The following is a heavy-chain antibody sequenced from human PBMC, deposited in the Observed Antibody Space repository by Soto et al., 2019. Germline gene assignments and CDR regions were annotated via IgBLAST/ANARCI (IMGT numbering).Heavy chain of an antibody. J-gene: IGHJ6*02. CDR3: ARDQGGSRDYYYYGMDV. V-gene: IGHV4-31*03. CDR1: GGSISSGGYY. CDR2: IYYSRST. Sequence: SETLSLTCTVSGGSISSGGYYWSWIRQHPGKGLEWIGYIYYSRSTYYNPSLKSRVTISVDTSKNQFSLKLSSVTATDTAVYYCARDQGGSRDYYYYGMDVWGQGTTVTVSS. D-gene: IGHD3-16*01.